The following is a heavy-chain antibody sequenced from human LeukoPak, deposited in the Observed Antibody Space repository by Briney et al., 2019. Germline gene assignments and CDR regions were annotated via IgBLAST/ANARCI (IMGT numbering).Heavy chain of an antibody. Sequence: SKTLSLTCAVYGGSFSGYYWSWIRQPPGKGLEWIGEINHSGSTNYNPSLKSRVTISVDTSKNQFSLKLSSVTAADTAVYYCARGRGDYVWGSYRSVYYFDYWGQGTLVTVSS. D-gene: IGHD3-16*02. CDR3: ARGRGDYVWGSYRSVYYFDY. CDR1: GGSFSGYY. CDR2: INHSGST. J-gene: IGHJ4*02. V-gene: IGHV4-34*01.